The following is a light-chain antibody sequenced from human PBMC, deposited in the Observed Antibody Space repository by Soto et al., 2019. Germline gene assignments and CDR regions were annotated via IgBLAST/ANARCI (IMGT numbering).Light chain of an antibody. CDR1: SSDVGAYNW. J-gene: IGLJ3*02. CDR2: DVT. CDR3: CSYAGSYTLV. V-gene: IGLV2-11*01. Sequence: QSALTPPRSVSGSPGQSVTISCAGTSSDVGAYNWVSWYQQHPGKVPKLIIYDVTRRPSGVPDRFSGSKSGNTASLTISGLQADDEADYYCCSYAGSYTLVFGGGTKVTVL.